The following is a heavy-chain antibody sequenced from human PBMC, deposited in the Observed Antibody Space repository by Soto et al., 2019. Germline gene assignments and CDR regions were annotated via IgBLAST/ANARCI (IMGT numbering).Heavy chain of an antibody. CDR3: ARGRYCLTGRCFPNWFDS. V-gene: IGHV4-30-4*01. CDR2: IYKSGTT. D-gene: IGHD7-27*01. J-gene: IGHJ5*01. CDR1: GDSISNLDYF. Sequence: QVQLLESGPGLVKPSQTLSLTCSVSGDSISNLDYFWAWIRQPPGQALEYIGYIYKSGTTYYNPSFGSRVAISGDTSKSQFSLNVTSVTAADTAVYFCARGRYCLTGRCFPNWFDSWGQGALVTVSS.